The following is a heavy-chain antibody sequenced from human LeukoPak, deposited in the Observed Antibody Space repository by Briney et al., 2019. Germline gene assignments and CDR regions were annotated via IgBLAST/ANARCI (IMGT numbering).Heavy chain of an antibody. D-gene: IGHD6-13*01. CDR1: GFTFSSYA. Sequence: GGSLRLSCAASGFTFSSYAMHWVRQAPGKGLEWVAVISYDGSNKYYADSVKGRFTISRDNSKNTLYLQMNSLRAEDTAVYYCASEAGYSSSWYVYWGQGTLVTVSS. CDR2: ISYDGSNK. J-gene: IGHJ4*02. V-gene: IGHV3-30-3*01. CDR3: ASEAGYSSSWYVY.